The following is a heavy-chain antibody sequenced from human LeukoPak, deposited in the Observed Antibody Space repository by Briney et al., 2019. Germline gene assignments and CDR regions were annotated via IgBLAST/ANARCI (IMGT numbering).Heavy chain of an antibody. D-gene: IGHD5-24*01. CDR2: ISYDGSDK. J-gene: IGHJ4*02. V-gene: IGHV3-30-3*01. Sequence: PGRSLRLSCAASGFTFSNYDMHWVRQAPGKGLEWVAVISYDGSDKYYADSVKGRFTISRDNSKNTLYLQMTSLRAEDTAVYYCARDWRWLQTLDYWGQGALVTVSS. CDR1: GFTFSNYD. CDR3: ARDWRWLQTLDY.